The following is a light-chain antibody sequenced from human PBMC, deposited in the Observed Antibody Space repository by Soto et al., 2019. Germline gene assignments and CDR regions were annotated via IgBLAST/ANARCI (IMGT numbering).Light chain of an antibody. CDR2: GAS. V-gene: IGKV1-39*01. Sequence: DIQMTPSPSSLSASVGDRVTITCRASQSMSTYLNWFQQKPGKAPKVLIYGASSLQSGDPSRFSGSGSGTNFTLTISSLQPEDVATYYCQQRYNTPLTFGGGTKVEIK. CDR1: QSMSTY. J-gene: IGKJ4*01. CDR3: QQRYNTPLT.